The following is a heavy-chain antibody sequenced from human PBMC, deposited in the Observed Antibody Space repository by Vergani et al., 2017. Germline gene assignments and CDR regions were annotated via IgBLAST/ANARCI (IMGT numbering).Heavy chain of an antibody. Sequence: QVQLVQSGAEVKKPGASVKVSCKASGYTFTSYDINWVRQATGQGLEWMGWMNPNSGNTGYAQKFQGRVTMTRNTSISTAYMELSSLRSEDTAVYYCARDVVVVPAGIYYYYGMDVWGQGTTVTVSS. J-gene: IGHJ6*02. CDR3: ARDVVVVPAGIYYYYGMDV. V-gene: IGHV1-8*01. CDR2: MNPNSGNT. D-gene: IGHD2-2*01. CDR1: GYTFTSYD.